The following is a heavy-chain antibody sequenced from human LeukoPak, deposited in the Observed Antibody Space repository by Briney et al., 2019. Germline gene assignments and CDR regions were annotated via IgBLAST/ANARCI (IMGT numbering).Heavy chain of an antibody. D-gene: IGHD3-10*01. CDR1: GYTFTGYY. V-gene: IGHV1-2*02. CDR3: ANYRSRFGESNPQYFDY. Sequence: ASVKVSCKASGYTFTGYYMHWVRQAPGQGLEWMGWINPNSGGTNYAQKFQGRVTMTRDTSISTAYMELSRLRSDDTAVYYCANYRSRFGESNPQYFDYWGQGTLVTVSS. J-gene: IGHJ4*02. CDR2: INPNSGGT.